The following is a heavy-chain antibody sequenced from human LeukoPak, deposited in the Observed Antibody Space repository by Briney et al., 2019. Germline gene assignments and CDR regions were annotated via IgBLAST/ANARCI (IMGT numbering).Heavy chain of an antibody. CDR2: INSNSGGT. Sequence: ASVKVSCKASGCTFTGYYMHWVRQAPGQGLEWMGWINSNSGGTNYAQKFQGRVTMTRDTSISTAYMELSRLRSDDTAVYYCARDRPYYYDSRGSFDYWGQGTLVTVSS. CDR3: ARDRPYYYDSRGSFDY. D-gene: IGHD3-22*01. CDR1: GCTFTGYY. V-gene: IGHV1-2*02. J-gene: IGHJ4*02.